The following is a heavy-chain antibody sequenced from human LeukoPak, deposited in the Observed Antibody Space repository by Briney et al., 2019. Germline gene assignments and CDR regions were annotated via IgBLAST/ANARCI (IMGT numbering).Heavy chain of an antibody. CDR1: GGPFSGYY. CDR2: INHSGSF. V-gene: IGHV4-34*01. J-gene: IGHJ5*02. Sequence: SETLSLTCAVYGGPFSGYYWSWIRQAPGKGLEWIGEINHSGSFNYNPSLKSRLLILVDTSKNQFSLKLSSVTAADTAVYYCARVTYCTATSCHPLGWFDPWGQGTLVTVSS. D-gene: IGHD2-8*01. CDR3: ARVTYCTATSCHPLGWFDP.